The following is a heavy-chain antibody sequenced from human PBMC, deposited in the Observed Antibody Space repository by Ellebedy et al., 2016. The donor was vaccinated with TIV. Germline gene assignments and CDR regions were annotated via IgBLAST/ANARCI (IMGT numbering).Heavy chain of an antibody. CDR1: GGSFSGYY. CDR2: INHSGST. CDR3: ARYYYYYYGMDV. J-gene: IGHJ6*02. Sequence: GSLRLSXAVYGGSFSGYYWSWIRQPPGKGLEWIGEINHSGSTNYNPSLKSRVTISVDTSKNQSSLKLSSVTAADTAVYYCARYYYYYYGMDVWGQGTTVTVSS. V-gene: IGHV4-34*01.